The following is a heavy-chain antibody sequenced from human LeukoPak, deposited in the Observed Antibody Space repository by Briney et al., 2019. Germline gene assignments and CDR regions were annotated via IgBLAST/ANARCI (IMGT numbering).Heavy chain of an antibody. CDR1: GGSISSYY. CDR3: ARGRPMVRGVIIVRWFDP. D-gene: IGHD3-10*01. J-gene: IGHJ5*02. Sequence: SETLSLTCTVSGGSISSYYWSWIRQPPGKGLEWIGYIYYSGSTNYNPCLKSRVTISVDTSKNQFSLKLSSVTAADTAVYYCARGRPMVRGVIIVRWFDPWGQGTLVTVSS. CDR2: IYYSGST. V-gene: IGHV4-59*01.